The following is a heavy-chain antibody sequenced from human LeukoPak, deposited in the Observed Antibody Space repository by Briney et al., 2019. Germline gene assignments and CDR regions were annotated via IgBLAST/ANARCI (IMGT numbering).Heavy chain of an antibody. V-gene: IGHV3-64*01. Sequence: GSPRLFFAASGFPFSTYAMPRVRPAPGKGLEYVSAISANGVSTYYANSVKGRFTISRDNAKNSLYLQMNSLRAEDTAVYYCASIIGDGYNLDYWGQGTLATVSS. CDR3: ASIIGDGYNLDY. CDR2: ISANGVST. D-gene: IGHD5-24*01. J-gene: IGHJ4*02. CDR1: GFPFSTYA.